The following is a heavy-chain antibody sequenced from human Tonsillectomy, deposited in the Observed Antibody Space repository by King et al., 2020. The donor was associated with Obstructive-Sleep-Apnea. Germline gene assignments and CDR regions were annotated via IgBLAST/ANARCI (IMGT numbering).Heavy chain of an antibody. Sequence: QLVQSGAEVKKPGASVKVSCKAAGYTFTDYYMHWVRQAPGQGLEWMGWINPNSGGTHYAQKFQGWVTMTRDTSINTAYMELSRLRGDDTAVYYCARELGNSWYETGLDVWGQGTTVTVSS. CDR2: INPNSGGT. CDR1: GYTFTDYY. V-gene: IGHV1-2*04. D-gene: IGHD6-13*01. CDR3: ARELGNSWYETGLDV. J-gene: IGHJ6*02.